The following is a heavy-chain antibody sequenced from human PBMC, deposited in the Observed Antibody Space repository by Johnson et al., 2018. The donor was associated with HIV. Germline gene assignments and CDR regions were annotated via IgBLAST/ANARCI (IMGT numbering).Heavy chain of an antibody. CDR2: IWYDGSNK. J-gene: IGHJ3*02. CDR1: GFNFSNYG. V-gene: IGHV3-33*06. Sequence: QVQLVESGGGVVQPGRSLRLSCAASGFNFSNYGMYWVRQAPGKGLEWVAVIWYDGSNKYYANSVKGRFIISRDNSKNTLYLQMNSLRAEDTAVYYCAKGASGSQRRGAFHIWGQWTMGTVSS. D-gene: IGHD1-26*01. CDR3: AKGASGSQRRGAFHI.